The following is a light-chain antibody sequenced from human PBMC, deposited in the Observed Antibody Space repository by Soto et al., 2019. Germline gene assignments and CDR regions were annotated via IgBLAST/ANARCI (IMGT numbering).Light chain of an antibody. V-gene: IGKV3-20*01. CDR3: QQYGSTPYT. CDR2: DAS. CDR1: QSVSNNH. Sequence: EIVLTQSPGTLSSSPGERVTLSCRASQSVSNNHLAWYQQKPGQPPRFLIFDASSRATGIPDRFSGSGSGTAFTLTISSLEPADFEVYYCQQYGSTPYTFGQGTKLEIK. J-gene: IGKJ2*01.